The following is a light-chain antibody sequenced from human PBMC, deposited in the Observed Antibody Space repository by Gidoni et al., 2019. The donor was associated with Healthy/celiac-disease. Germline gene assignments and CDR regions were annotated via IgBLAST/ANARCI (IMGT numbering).Light chain of an antibody. Sequence: DIQMTHSPSSLSASVGDRVTITCRASQSISRYLNWYQQKPGKAPKLLIYAASSLQSGVPSWLSGSGSVTDFTLNISSLQPEDFATYDCQQSYSTPRTFGQGTKVEIK. CDR2: AAS. CDR3: QQSYSTPRT. J-gene: IGKJ1*01. CDR1: QSISRY. V-gene: IGKV1-39*01.